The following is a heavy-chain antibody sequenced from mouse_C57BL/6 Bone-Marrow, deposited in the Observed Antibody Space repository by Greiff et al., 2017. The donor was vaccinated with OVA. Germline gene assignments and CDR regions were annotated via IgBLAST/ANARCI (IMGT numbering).Heavy chain of an antibody. CDR1: GFNFSSYG. J-gene: IGHJ2*01. CDR3: ARQGNYYGSSYVGFY. CDR2: ISSGGSYT. V-gene: IGHV5-6*02. Sequence: DVMLVESGGDLVKPGGSLKLSCAASGFNFSSYGMSWVSQTPDKRLEWVATISSGGSYTYYPDSVKGRFTISRDNAKNTLYLHMSSLKSEDTAMYYCARQGNYYGSSYVGFYWGQGTTLTVSS. D-gene: IGHD1-1*01.